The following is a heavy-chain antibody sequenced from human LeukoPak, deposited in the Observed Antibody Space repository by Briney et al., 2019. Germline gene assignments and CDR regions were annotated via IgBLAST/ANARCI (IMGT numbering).Heavy chain of an antibody. CDR1: GFTFSDYY. D-gene: IGHD6-19*01. CDR2: ISSSSSYT. J-gene: IGHJ4*02. Sequence: PGGSLRLSSAAPGFTFSDYYMRSMRQAPGKGLEWVSYISSSSSYTNYADSVKGRFTISRDNAKSSLFLQMNSLRAADTGVYYLGRVVSDLYGDYWGQGALVTVSS. V-gene: IGHV3-11*05. CDR3: GRVVSDLYGDY.